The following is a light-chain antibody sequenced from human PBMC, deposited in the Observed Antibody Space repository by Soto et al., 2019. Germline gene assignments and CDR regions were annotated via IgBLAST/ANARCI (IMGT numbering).Light chain of an antibody. CDR3: QQYDNLPIT. CDR2: DAS. Sequence: DIQMTHSPSSLSASVGDRVTITCQASQDIINYLNWYQQKPGKAPKLLIYDASNLETGVPSRFSGSGSGTDFTFTISSLQPEDIATYYCQQYDNLPITFGQGTRLEIK. V-gene: IGKV1-33*01. CDR1: QDIINY. J-gene: IGKJ5*01.